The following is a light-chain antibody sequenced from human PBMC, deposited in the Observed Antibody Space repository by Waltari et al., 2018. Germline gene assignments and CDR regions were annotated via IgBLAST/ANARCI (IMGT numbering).Light chain of an antibody. Sequence: QSALTQPASVSGSPGQSITISCTGTSSDVGSYNLVSWYQQHPGNSPKLMIYEGSTRPSGVSNRFSGSKSGNTASLTISGLQAEDEADYYCCSYAGIGTLYVFGTGTKVTVL. J-gene: IGLJ1*01. V-gene: IGLV2-23*01. CDR1: SSDVGSYNL. CDR3: CSYAGIGTLYV. CDR2: EGS.